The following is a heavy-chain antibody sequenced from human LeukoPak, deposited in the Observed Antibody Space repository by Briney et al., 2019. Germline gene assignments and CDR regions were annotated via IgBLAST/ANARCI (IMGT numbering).Heavy chain of an antibody. CDR3: ARDLRSSSYNWFDP. Sequence: SETLSLTCTVSGGSISSGSYYWSWIRQPAGKGLEWIGRIYTSGSSNYNPSLKSRVTMSVDTSKNQFSLKLSSVTAADTAVYYCARDLRSSSYNWFDPWGQGTLVTVSS. D-gene: IGHD6-6*01. CDR2: IYTSGSS. J-gene: IGHJ5*02. CDR1: GGSISSGSYY. V-gene: IGHV4-61*02.